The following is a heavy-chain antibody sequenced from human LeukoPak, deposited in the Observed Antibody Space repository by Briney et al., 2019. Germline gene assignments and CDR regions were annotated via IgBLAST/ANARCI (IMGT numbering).Heavy chain of an antibody. CDR3: SRRVDATRWFDP. CDR2: INSDGTTT. J-gene: IGHJ5*02. D-gene: IGHD2-15*01. Sequence: GGSLRLSCAASGFTFSNYFMHWVRQAPGKGLVWVSRINSDGTTTMYADSVKGRFTISRDNAKNTLYLQMNSLRDEDTAVYYCSRRVDATRWFDPWGQGTLVTVSS. CDR1: GFTFSNYF. V-gene: IGHV3-74*03.